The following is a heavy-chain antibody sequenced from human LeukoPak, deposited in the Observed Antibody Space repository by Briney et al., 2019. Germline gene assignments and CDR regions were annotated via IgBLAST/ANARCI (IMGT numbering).Heavy chain of an antibody. CDR3: AKGRPGIAAAEYFDY. D-gene: IGHD6-13*01. Sequence: PGRSLRLSCAASGFSFTNYAMTWVRQAPGKGLEWVSAISGSGGGTYYADSVKGRFTISRDNSKNTLYLQMNSLRAEDTAVYYCAKGRPGIAAAEYFDYWGQGTLVTVSS. CDR2: ISGSGGGT. CDR1: GFSFTNYA. J-gene: IGHJ4*02. V-gene: IGHV3-23*01.